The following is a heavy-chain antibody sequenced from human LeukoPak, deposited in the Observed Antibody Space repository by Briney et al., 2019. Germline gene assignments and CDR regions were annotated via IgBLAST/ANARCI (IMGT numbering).Heavy chain of an antibody. J-gene: IGHJ5*01. D-gene: IGHD6-13*01. Sequence: ASVKVSCKASGYTFTSYYMHWVRQAPGQGLEWMGIINPSGGSTSYAQKFQGRVTMTRDMSTSTVYMELSSLRSEDTAVYYCASRAQAAAGERWFDSWGQGTLVTVSS. CDR3: ASRAQAAAGERWFDS. CDR1: GYTFTSYY. CDR2: INPSGGST. V-gene: IGHV1-46*01.